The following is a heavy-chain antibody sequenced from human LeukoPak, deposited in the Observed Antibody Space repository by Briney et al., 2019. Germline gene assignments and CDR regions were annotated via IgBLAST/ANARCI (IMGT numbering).Heavy chain of an antibody. J-gene: IGHJ4*02. CDR1: GGSISSGDYY. V-gene: IGHV4-30-4*01. CDR2: IYYSGST. Sequence: PSETLSLTCTVSGGSISSGDYYWSWIRQPPGKGLEWIGYIYYSGSTYYNPSLKSRVTISVDTSKTQFSLKLSSVTAADTAVYYCARTYYYDSSGYYRDYWGQGTLVTVSS. D-gene: IGHD3-22*01. CDR3: ARTYYYDSSGYYRDY.